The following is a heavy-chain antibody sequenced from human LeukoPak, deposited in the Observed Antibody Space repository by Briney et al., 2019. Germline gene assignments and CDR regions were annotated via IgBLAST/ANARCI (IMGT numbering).Heavy chain of an antibody. V-gene: IGHV1-8*01. D-gene: IGHD3-10*01. J-gene: IGHJ4*02. Sequence: ASVKVSCKASGYTFTSYDINWVRQATGQGLEWRGWMNPNSGKTGYAQKFQGRGTMTSNTSISTDYMELSSLRPEDTAVYYCARGGGWFGEEGDYWGQGTLVTVSS. CDR3: ARGGGWFGEEGDY. CDR2: MNPNSGKT. CDR1: GYTFTSYD.